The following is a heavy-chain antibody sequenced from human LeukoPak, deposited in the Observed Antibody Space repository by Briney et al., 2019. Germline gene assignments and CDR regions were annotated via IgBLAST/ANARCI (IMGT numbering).Heavy chain of an antibody. J-gene: IGHJ4*02. CDR1: GYSFTAYW. D-gene: IGHD3-16*01. CDR3: ARPAAGLGGFDY. Sequence: GESLKISCRGSGYSFTAYWVAWVRQMPGKGLEWMATIYPGDSATTYSPSFQGQVTISADKSVTTAYLQWSSLKASDTAMYYCARPAAGLGGFDYWGQGTLVTVSS. CDR2: IYPGDSAT. V-gene: IGHV5-51*01.